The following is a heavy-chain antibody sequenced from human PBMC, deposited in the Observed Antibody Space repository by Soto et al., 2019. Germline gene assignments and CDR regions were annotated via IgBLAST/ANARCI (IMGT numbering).Heavy chain of an antibody. Sequence: QAGGSLRLSCTASGFAFGDHAMSWVRQAPGKGLEWVGFIRSKVYGGTTEYAASVKGRFTISRDDSKSIAYLQMNSLKTEDTAVYYCTRDFFLGSAATGTKKDYWGQGTLVTVSS. CDR2: IRSKVYGGTT. J-gene: IGHJ4*02. CDR1: GFAFGDHA. D-gene: IGHD1-1*01. CDR3: TRDFFLGSAATGTKKDY. V-gene: IGHV3-49*04.